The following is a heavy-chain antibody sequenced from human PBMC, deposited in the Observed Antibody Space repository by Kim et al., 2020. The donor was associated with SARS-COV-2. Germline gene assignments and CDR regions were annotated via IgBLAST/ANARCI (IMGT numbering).Heavy chain of an antibody. CDR2: ISGSGGST. J-gene: IGHJ4*02. D-gene: IGHD3-10*01. CDR3: AKDRDPDYYGSGSYPGY. CDR1: GFTFSSYA. V-gene: IGHV3-23*01. Sequence: GGSLRLSCAASGFTFSSYAMSWVRQAPGKGLEWVSAISGSGGSTYYADSVKGRFTISRDNSKNTLYLQMNSLRAEDTAVYYCAKDRDPDYYGSGSYPGYWGQGTLVTVSS.